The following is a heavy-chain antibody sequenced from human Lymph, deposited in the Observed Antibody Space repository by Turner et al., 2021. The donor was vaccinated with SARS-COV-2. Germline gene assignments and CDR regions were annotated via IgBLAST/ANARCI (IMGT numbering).Heavy chain of an antibody. CDR3: AGGRRDSYSGSYYGWFDP. D-gene: IGHD1-26*01. Sequence: QVPRVQSCAEGQKPRSPVQVSSTAAGGLFTSYAITWYPQAPGQGVAWMGMIIPILGIANYAKKFQGRVTITADKSASTAYMKLSSLGSEDTAVYYWAGGRRDSYSGSYYGWFDPWGQGTLVTVSS. J-gene: IGHJ5*02. V-gene: IGHV1-69*04. CDR1: GGLFTSYA. CDR2: IIPILGIA.